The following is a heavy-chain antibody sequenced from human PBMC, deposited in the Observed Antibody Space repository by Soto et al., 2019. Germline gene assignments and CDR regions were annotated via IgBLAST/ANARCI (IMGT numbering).Heavy chain of an antibody. J-gene: IGHJ6*03. CDR3: AKYGDIVATIFGPYYYYYMDV. D-gene: IGHD5-12*01. CDR1: GFTFSSYG. V-gene: IGHV3-30*18. Sequence: PGGSLRLSCAASGFTFSSYGMHWVRQAPGKGLEWVAVISYDGSNKYYADSVKGRFAISRDNSKNTLYLQMNSLRAEDTAVYYFAKYGDIVATIFGPYYYYYMDVWGKGTTVTVSS. CDR2: ISYDGSNK.